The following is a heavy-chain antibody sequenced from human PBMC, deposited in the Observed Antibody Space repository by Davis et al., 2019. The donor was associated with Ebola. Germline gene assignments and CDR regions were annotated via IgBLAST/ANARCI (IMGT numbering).Heavy chain of an antibody. D-gene: IGHD5-18*01. CDR1: GFTFSSYS. Sequence: GESLKISCAASGFTFSSYSMNWVRQAPGKGLEWVSSISSSSSYIYYADSVKGRFTISRDNAKNSLYLQMNSLRDEDTAVYYCARDPDTAMASDAFDIWGQGTMVTVSS. CDR2: ISSSSSYI. J-gene: IGHJ3*02. CDR3: ARDPDTAMASDAFDI. V-gene: IGHV3-21*01.